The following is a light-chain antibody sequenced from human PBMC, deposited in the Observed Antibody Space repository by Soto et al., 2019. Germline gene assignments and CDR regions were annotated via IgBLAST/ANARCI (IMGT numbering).Light chain of an antibody. CDR1: QSVSSN. V-gene: IGKV3-15*01. CDR2: GAF. J-gene: IGKJ1*01. CDR3: QQYNNWPRT. Sequence: EIVMTQSPATLSVSPGERATLSCRARQSVSSNLAWYQQKPGQAPRLLIYGAFSWAAGVPARFSGSGSGTEFTLTISSLQSEDFAVYYCQQYNNWPRTFGQGTKVDI.